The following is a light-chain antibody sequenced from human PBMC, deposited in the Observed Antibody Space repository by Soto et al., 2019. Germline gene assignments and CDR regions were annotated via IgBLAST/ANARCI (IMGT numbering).Light chain of an antibody. Sequence: EIVMTQCPANLCVSPAERAIISCTASQSVSSNLAWYQQKPGQAPRLLIYGASTRATGIPARFSGSGSGTEFTLTISSLQSEDFAVYYCQQYNNWPPITFGQGTRLEI. V-gene: IGKV3-15*01. CDR3: QQYNNWPPIT. J-gene: IGKJ5*01. CDR1: QSVSSN. CDR2: GAS.